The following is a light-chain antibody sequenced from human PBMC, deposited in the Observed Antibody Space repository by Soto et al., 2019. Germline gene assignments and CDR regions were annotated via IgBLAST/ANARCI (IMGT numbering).Light chain of an antibody. Sequence: EIVLTQSPGTLSLSPGERATLSCRGSQTVSSSYLAWYQQKPGQAPRLLIYGASSRATGIPDRFSGSGSGTDFTLTISRLEPEDFAVYYCQQYASSLLTFGGGTKVEIK. CDR2: GAS. CDR1: QTVSSSY. V-gene: IGKV3-20*01. J-gene: IGKJ4*01. CDR3: QQYASSLLT.